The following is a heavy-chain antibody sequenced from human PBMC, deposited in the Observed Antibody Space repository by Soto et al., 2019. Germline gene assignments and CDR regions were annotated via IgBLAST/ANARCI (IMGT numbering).Heavy chain of an antibody. Sequence: QVQLVESGGGVVQPGRSTRLSCAASGFTFSSYGMHWVRQAPGKGLEWVALIWNEGSNKYYADSVKDRFTISRDNSNNELYLHLNTLRAEDTAVYYCATKDSNWSPPFDIWGQGTMVTVSS. CDR2: IWNEGSNK. J-gene: IGHJ3*02. CDR3: ATKDSNWSPPFDI. D-gene: IGHD7-27*01. CDR1: GFTFSSYG. V-gene: IGHV3-33*08.